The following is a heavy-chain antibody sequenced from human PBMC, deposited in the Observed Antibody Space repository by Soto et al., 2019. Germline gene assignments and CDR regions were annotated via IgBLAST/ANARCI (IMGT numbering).Heavy chain of an antibody. V-gene: IGHV3-53*01. J-gene: IGHJ4*02. CDR3: ARARDGYYFLYVPA. Sequence: GGSLSLSCAASGFSINNHYMSWVRQSPGKGLEWVSVLYSAGSTYYSDSVKGRFTISRDNSKNTPYLQMNSLRAEDTAVYYCARARDGYYFLYVPAWGRGTMVTVSS. D-gene: IGHD5-12*01. CDR2: LYSAGST. CDR1: GFSINNHY.